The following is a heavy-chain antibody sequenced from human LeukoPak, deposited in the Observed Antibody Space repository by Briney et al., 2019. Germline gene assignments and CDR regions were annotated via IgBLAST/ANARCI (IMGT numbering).Heavy chain of an antibody. CDR2: ISAFTGET. J-gene: IGHJ3*02. Sequence: GAPERISCTASGYTFTSSGISWGRQAPGQGREWMGGISAFTGETNYAQKLQGRVTMTTDTSTSTAYMERRSLRSDETVVYYCAGVLVEALRYFDWSITFGAFDIWGQGTMVTVSS. CDR3: AGVLVEALRYFDWSITFGAFDI. CDR1: GYTFTSSG. V-gene: IGHV1-18*04. D-gene: IGHD3-9*01.